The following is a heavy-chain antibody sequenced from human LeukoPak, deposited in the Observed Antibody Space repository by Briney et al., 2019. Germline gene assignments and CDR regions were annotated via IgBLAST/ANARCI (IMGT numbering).Heavy chain of an antibody. J-gene: IGHJ4*02. D-gene: IGHD6-13*01. CDR1: GGTFSSYA. CDR3: ARGTGSSSTYGDYFDY. CDR2: IIPIFGTA. V-gene: IGHV1-69*13. Sequence: GASVKVFCKASGGTFSSYAISWVRQAPGQGLEWMGGIIPIFGTANYAQKFQGRVTITADDSTITAYMELSSLRSEDTAVYYCARGTGSSSTYGDYFDYWGQGTLVTVSS.